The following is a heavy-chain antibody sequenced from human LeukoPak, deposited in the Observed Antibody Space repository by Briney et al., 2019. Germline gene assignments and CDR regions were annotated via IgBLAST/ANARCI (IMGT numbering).Heavy chain of an antibody. CDR1: GYTFTSYY. J-gene: IGHJ1*01. CDR2: INPSGGST. Sequence: ASVKVSCKASGYTFTSYYMHWVRQAPGQGLEWMGIINPSGGSTSYAQKFQGRVTMTRDTSTSTVYMELSSLRSEDTAVYYCARDPAVAGSRGVFQHWGQGTLVTVSS. D-gene: IGHD6-19*01. V-gene: IGHV1-46*01. CDR3: ARDPAVAGSRGVFQH.